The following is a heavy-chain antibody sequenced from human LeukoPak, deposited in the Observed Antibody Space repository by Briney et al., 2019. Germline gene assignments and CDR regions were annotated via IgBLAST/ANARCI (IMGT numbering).Heavy chain of an antibody. CDR1: GGSISFYY. Sequence: ASETLSLTCTVSGGSISFYYWSWIRQPPGKGLEWIGYIYGSGTTNYNPSVKSRVTISVDTSKTQFSLKLSSVTAADTAVYYCARVRGASHRGTLYYFDYWGQGTLVTVSS. V-gene: IGHV4-59*12. CDR3: ARVRGASHRGTLYYFDY. CDR2: IYGSGTT. J-gene: IGHJ4*02. D-gene: IGHD3-10*01.